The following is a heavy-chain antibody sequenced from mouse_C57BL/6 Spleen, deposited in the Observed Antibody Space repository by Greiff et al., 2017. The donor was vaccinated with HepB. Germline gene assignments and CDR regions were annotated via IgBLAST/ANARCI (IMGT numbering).Heavy chain of an antibody. Sequence: EVNVVESGEGLVKPGGSLKLSCAASGFTFSSYAMSWVRQTPEKRLEWVAYISSGGDYIYYADTVKGRFTISRDNARNTLYLQMSSLKSEDTAMYYCTREDYGNYGGYFDYWGQGTTLTVSS. J-gene: IGHJ2*01. CDR1: GFTFSSYA. D-gene: IGHD2-1*01. CDR3: TREDYGNYGGYFDY. CDR2: ISSGGDYI. V-gene: IGHV5-9-1*02.